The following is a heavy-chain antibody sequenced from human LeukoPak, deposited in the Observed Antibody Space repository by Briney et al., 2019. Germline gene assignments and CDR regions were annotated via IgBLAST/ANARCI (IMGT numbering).Heavy chain of an antibody. CDR1: GFNFSSYS. CDR3: AKGYCSSTSCYLFS. V-gene: IGHV3-21*04. Sequence: PGGSLRLSCAASGFNFSSYSMNWVRQAPGKGLEWVSSISSSSSFRYYADSVKGRFTISRDNAKDSLYLQMNSLRAEDMALYYCAKGYCSSTSCYLFSWGQGTLVTVSS. J-gene: IGHJ5*02. CDR2: ISSSSSFR. D-gene: IGHD2-2*01.